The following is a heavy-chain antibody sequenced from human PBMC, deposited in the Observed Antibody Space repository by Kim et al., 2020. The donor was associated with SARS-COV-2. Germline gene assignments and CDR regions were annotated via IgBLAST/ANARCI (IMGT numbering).Heavy chain of an antibody. CDR1: GYSFTSYW. Sequence: GESLKISCKGSGYSFTSYWIGWVRQMPGKGLEWMGIIYPGDSDTRYSPSFQGQVTISADKSISTAYLQWSSLKASDTARYYCARYPTHYDILTGYYSWFDPWGQGALVTVSS. V-gene: IGHV5-51*01. D-gene: IGHD3-9*01. CDR3: ARYPTHYDILTGYYSWFDP. CDR2: IYPGDSDT. J-gene: IGHJ5*02.